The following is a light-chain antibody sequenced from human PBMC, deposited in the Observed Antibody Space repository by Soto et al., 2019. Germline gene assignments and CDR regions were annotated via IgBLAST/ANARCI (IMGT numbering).Light chain of an antibody. V-gene: IGLV1-40*01. CDR1: SSNIGAGYD. J-gene: IGLJ2*01. CDR2: GNS. Sequence: QSVLTQPPSVSGAPGQRVTISCTGSSSNIGAGYDVHWYRQLPGTAPKLLIYGNSNRPSGVPDRFSGSKSGTSASLAITGLQAEDEADYYCHSYDSSLSAHVVFGGGTKVTVL. CDR3: HSYDSSLSAHVV.